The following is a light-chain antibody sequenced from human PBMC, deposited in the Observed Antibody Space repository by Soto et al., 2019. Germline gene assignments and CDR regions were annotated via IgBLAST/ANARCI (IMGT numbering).Light chain of an antibody. CDR3: LSADSSRLHV. Sequence: SYELTQPPSVSVSPGQTARITCSGVELPKEYAYWYQQKPGQAPLLVIYKDTERPSGIPERFSASSSGTTVTLTISGVQAEDEGDYHCLSADSSRLHVFGAGTKLTVL. CDR1: ELPKEY. V-gene: IGLV3-25*02. J-gene: IGLJ1*01. CDR2: KDT.